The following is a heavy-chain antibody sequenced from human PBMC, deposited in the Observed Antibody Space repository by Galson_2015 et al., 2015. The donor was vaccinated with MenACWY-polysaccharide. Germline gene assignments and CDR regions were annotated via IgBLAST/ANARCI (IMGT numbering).Heavy chain of an antibody. Sequence: GKGLEWIGIIYYRGNSYYNPSLESRVTISVDTSKNQFSLKLSSVTAADTALYYCARAPTPYCSSTSCFNKYAFDIWGQGTMVTVSS. V-gene: IGHV4-39*01. J-gene: IGHJ3*02. D-gene: IGHD2-2*01. CDR2: IYYRGNS. CDR3: ARAPTPYCSSTSCFNKYAFDI.